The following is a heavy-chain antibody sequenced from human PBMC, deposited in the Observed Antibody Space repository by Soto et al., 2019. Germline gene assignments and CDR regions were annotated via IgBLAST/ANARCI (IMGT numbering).Heavy chain of an antibody. D-gene: IGHD5-12*01. J-gene: IGHJ6*02. CDR3: ARDESEWLRLGIYYYYYGMDV. CDR2: IIPIFGTA. Sequence: SVKVSCKASGGTFSSYAISWVRQAPGQGLEWMGGIIPIFGTANYAQKFQGRVTITADESTSTAYMELSSLRSEDTAVYYCARDESEWLRLGIYYYYYGMDVWGQGTTVTVS. V-gene: IGHV1-69*13. CDR1: GGTFSSYA.